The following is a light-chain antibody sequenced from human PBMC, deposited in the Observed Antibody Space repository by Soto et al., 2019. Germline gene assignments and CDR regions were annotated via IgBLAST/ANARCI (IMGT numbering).Light chain of an antibody. CDR1: QDISNY. J-gene: IGKJ4*01. V-gene: IGKV1-33*01. CDR2: DAS. CDR3: QQYDNLPFT. Sequence: DIQMTQSPSSLSASVGDRVTITCQASQDISNYLNWYQQKPGKAPKLLIYDASNLETGVPSRFSGSGSWTDFTFTISSLQPEDFATYYCQQYDNLPFTFGEGTKVEIK.